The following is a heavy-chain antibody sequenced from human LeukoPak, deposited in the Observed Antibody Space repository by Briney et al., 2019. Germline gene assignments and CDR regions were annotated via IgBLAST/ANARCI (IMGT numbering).Heavy chain of an antibody. Sequence: SETLSLTCTVSGGSISSGGYYWSWIRQHPGKGLEWIGYIYYSGSTYYNPSLKSRVTISVDTSKNQFSLKLSSVTAADTAVYYCARAGSYDYVWGSYRYIDYWGQGTLVTVSS. CDR2: IYYSGST. D-gene: IGHD3-16*02. CDR3: ARAGSYDYVWGSYRYIDY. J-gene: IGHJ4*02. CDR1: GGSISSGGYY. V-gene: IGHV4-31*03.